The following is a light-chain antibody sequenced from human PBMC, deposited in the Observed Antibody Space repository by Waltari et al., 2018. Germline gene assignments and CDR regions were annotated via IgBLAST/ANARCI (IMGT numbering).Light chain of an antibody. Sequence: AIQMTQSPSSLSASVGDRVTITCRASQGIRNDLGWYQQKPGKAPKLLIYAASSLQSGVPSRFRGSGSGTDFNLTISSLQPEDFATYYCLQDYNYPWTFGQGTKVEIK. V-gene: IGKV1-6*01. CDR2: AAS. CDR3: LQDYNYPWT. J-gene: IGKJ1*01. CDR1: QGIRND.